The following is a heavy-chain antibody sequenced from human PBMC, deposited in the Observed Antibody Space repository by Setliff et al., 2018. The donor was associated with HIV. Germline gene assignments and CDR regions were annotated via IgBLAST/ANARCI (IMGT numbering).Heavy chain of an antibody. J-gene: IGHJ4*02. V-gene: IGHV1-69*06. D-gene: IGHD3-9*01. CDR3: ARSHFLTGYFHYYFDY. Sequence: SVKVSCKASGYTFTSYGITWVRQAPGQGLEWVGGLIPFFGTANYAQKFQGRVTITADKSTSTAYMELSRLRSDDTAVYYCARSHFLTGYFHYYFDYWGQETPVTVSS. CDR2: LIPFFGTA. CDR1: GYTFTSYG.